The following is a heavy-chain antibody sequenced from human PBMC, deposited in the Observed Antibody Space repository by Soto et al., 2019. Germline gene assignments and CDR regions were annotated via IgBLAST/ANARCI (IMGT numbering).Heavy chain of an antibody. Sequence: QMQLQESGPGLVKPSETLSLTCSVSAGSISSYYWNWIRQPPGKGLEWIGYIWYSGSSNYNPSLSSRVTISVDTCKNQFSVKSTSVTASDTAVYYGASYGSWSYPFFDPWGQATLVTVSS. D-gene: IGHD3-10*01. J-gene: IGHJ5*02. CDR3: ASYGSWSYPFFDP. V-gene: IGHV4-59*01. CDR1: AGSISSYY. CDR2: IWYSGSS.